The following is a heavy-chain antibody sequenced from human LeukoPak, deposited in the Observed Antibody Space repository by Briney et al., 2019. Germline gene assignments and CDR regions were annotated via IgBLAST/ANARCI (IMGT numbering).Heavy chain of an antibody. CDR2: IYSGGST. CDR1: GFTVSSNY. J-gene: IGHJ4*02. Sequence: GGSLRLSCAASGFTVSSNYMSWVRQAPGKGLEWVSVIYSGGSTYYADSVKGRFTISRDNSKNTLYLQMNSLRAEDTAVYYCARGGPGGPTYYFDYWGQGTLVTVSS. V-gene: IGHV3-53*01. D-gene: IGHD3-10*01. CDR3: ARGGPGGPTYYFDY.